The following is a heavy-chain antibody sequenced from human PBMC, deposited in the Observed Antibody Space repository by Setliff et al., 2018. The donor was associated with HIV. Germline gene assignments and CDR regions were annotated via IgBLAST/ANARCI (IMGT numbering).Heavy chain of an antibody. V-gene: IGHV4-31*03. CDR1: GGSISSGDYY. D-gene: IGHD3-10*01. J-gene: IGHJ4*02. CDR3: ARAPFYYGSGSYQTFDY. CDR2: IYYTGST. Sequence: LSLTCTVSGGSISSGDYYWSWIRQHPRKGLEWIGYIYYTGSTYYNPSLKSRVTISVDTSKNQFSLKLSSVTAADTAVYYCARAPFYYGSGSYQTFDYWGRGTLVTVSS.